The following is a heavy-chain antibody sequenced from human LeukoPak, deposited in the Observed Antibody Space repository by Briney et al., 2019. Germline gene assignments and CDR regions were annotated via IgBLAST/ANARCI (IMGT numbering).Heavy chain of an antibody. CDR1: GFTFTDYW. Sequence: PGGSLRLSCAASGFTFTDYWMTWVRQVPGKGLEWVANIRQGGSESYYVDSVKGRFTISRENAKNSLYLQMDSLRVDDTAVYYCARVGAWELQRVFDYWGQGTLVTVSS. J-gene: IGHJ4*02. CDR2: IRQGGSES. D-gene: IGHD1-26*01. CDR3: ARVGAWELQRVFDY. V-gene: IGHV3-7*01.